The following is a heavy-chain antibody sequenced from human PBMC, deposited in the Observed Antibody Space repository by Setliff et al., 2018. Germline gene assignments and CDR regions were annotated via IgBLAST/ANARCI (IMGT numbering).Heavy chain of an antibody. J-gene: IGHJ6*02. CDR1: GESFNTYY. CDR3: ARDQWVRSPPLYFSYSMDV. V-gene: IGHV4-34*01. Sequence: LSLTFTVYGESFNTYYWSWIRESPGKGLEWFGEIDHSGGANYNPSLESRVTISVDTSKNQFSLKLTSVTAADTAVYYCARDQWVRSPPLYFSYSMDVWGQGTTVTVSS. D-gene: IGHD5-12*01. CDR2: IDHSGGA.